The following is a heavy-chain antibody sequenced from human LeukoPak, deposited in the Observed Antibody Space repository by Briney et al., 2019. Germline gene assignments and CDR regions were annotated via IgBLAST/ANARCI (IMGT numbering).Heavy chain of an antibody. D-gene: IGHD6-19*01. V-gene: IGHV4-61*08. CDR3: ARECNSIGGGGWYGALGY. CDR2: IYYSGST. Sequence: SETLSLTCTVSGGSVSSGGFYWTWIRQPPGKGLEWIGYIYYSGSTNYIPSLRSRLTISVDTSKNQFSLKLSSVTAADTAVYYCARECNSIGGGGWYGALGYWGQGTLVTVSS. J-gene: IGHJ4*02. CDR1: GGSVSSGGFY.